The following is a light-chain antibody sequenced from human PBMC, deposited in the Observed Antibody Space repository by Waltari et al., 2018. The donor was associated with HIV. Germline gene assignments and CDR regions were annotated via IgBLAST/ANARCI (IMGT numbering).Light chain of an antibody. CDR2: SNN. J-gene: IGLJ2*01. CDR3: AAWDDSLNGVV. V-gene: IGLV1-44*01. Sequence: QSVLTPPPSASGTPGPRVPIPCSGRSSNIGSNTVTWYQQLPGTAPKLLIYSNNQRPSGVPDRFSGSKSGTSASLAISGLQSEDEADYYCAAWDDSLNGVVFGGGTKLTVL. CDR1: SSNIGSNT.